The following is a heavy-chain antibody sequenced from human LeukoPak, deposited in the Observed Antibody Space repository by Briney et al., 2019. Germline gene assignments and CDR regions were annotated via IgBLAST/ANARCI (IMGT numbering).Heavy chain of an antibody. D-gene: IGHD5-12*01. J-gene: IGHJ6*02. V-gene: IGHV3-66*01. CDR3: ARDIVATTDMDV. Sequence: GGSLRLSCAASGFTVSSNYMSWVRQAPGKGLEWVSVIYSGGSTYYADSVKGRFPISRDNSKNTLYLQMNSLRAEDTAVYYCARDIVATTDMDVWGQGTTVTVSS. CDR1: GFTVSSNY. CDR2: IYSGGST.